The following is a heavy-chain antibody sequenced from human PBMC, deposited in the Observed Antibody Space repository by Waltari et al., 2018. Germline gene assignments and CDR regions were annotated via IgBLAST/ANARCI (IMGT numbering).Heavy chain of an antibody. V-gene: IGHV3-7*01. CDR2: IHKDGSEK. CDR3: VRDHWGPDY. J-gene: IGHJ4*02. Sequence: EVHLVESGGGLVKPGGSLRLCCAASGLTFTDYWMSWVRQAPGKGPEWVANIHKDGSEKNYVDYVKGRFTISRDNAKDSVYLQMNSLRADDTAMYYCVRDHWGPDYWGQGTLVTVSS. D-gene: IGHD7-27*01. CDR1: GLTFTDYW.